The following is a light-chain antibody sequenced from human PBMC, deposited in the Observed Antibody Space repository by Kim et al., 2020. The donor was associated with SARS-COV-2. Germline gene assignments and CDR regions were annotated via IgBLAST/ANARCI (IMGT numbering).Light chain of an antibody. CDR1: SSDVGGYNF. Sequence: QSALTQPRSVSGSPGQSVTISCTGTSSDVGGYNFVSWYQYHPGKATKLMIFDVTKRPSGVPDRFSGSTSGNTASLSISGLQAEDEADYYCCSYAGSDTLVVFGGGTQLTVL. CDR3: CSYAGSDTLVV. CDR2: DVT. V-gene: IGLV2-11*01. J-gene: IGLJ2*01.